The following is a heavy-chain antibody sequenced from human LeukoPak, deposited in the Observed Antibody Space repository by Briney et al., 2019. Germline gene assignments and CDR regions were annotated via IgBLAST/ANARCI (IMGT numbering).Heavy chain of an antibody. D-gene: IGHD6-19*01. CDR1: GYTFTGYY. CDR3: AREDSSSGWVREGYYYYMDV. Sequence: ASVKVSCKASGYTFTGYYMHWVRQAPGQGLEWMGWINPNSGGTNYAQKFQGRVTMTRDTSISTAYMELRSLRSDDTAVYYCAREDSSSGWVREGYYYYMDVWGKGTTVTVSS. J-gene: IGHJ6*03. CDR2: INPNSGGT. V-gene: IGHV1-2*02.